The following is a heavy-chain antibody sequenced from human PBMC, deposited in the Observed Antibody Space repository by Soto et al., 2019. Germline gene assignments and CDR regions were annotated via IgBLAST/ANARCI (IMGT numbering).Heavy chain of an antibody. J-gene: IGHJ5*02. Sequence: PGESLKISCEVSGFTFTNYWIAWVRQMPGKGLEWMGGIYPADSQTRYSPTFQGQVAISADKSVNTAYLQWRSLKASDTAIYFCVGQATRYKSKWCDRWGQGTLVAVSS. D-gene: IGHD1-20*01. V-gene: IGHV5-51*01. CDR1: GFTFTNYW. CDR3: VGQATRYKSKWCDR. CDR2: IYPADSQT.